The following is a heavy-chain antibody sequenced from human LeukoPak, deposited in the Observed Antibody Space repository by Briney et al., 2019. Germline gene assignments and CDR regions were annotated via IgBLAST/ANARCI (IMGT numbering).Heavy chain of an antibody. CDR3: ARGPSGWYVWFDP. CDR1: GGSFSGYY. V-gene: IGHV4-34*01. Sequence: QPSETLSLTCAVYGGSFSGYYWSWIRQPPGKGLEWLGEINHSGSTNYNPSLKSRVTISVDTSKNQFSLKLSSVTAADTAVYYCARGPSGWYVWFDPWGQGTLVTVSS. CDR2: INHSGST. D-gene: IGHD6-19*01. J-gene: IGHJ5*02.